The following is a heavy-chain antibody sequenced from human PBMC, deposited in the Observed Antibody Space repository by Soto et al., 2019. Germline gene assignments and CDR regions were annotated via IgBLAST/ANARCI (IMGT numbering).Heavy chain of an antibody. J-gene: IGHJ5*02. Sequence: PGGSLRLSCAASGFTFSSYAMSWVRQAPGKGLEWVSAICGSGGSTYYADSVKGRFTISRDNSKNTLYLQMNSLRAEDTAVYYCAKVLDDCSGGSCFNWFDPWGRGTLVTVSS. CDR3: AKVLDDCSGGSCFNWFDP. CDR1: GFTFSSYA. V-gene: IGHV3-23*01. D-gene: IGHD2-15*01. CDR2: ICGSGGST.